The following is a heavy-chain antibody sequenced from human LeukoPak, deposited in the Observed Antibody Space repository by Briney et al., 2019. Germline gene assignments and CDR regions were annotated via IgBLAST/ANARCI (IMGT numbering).Heavy chain of an antibody. D-gene: IGHD2-2*01. V-gene: IGHV5-51*01. CDR3: ARTVVPAAIGPYYYGMDV. CDR1: GYSFTSYW. CDR2: NYPGDSDT. Sequence: GASLKISCKGSGYSFTSYWIGWVRHMPGKGLEWMGVNYPGDSDTRYSPSFQGQVTISADKSISTAYLQWSSLKASDTAMYYCARTVVPAAIGPYYYGMDVWGQGTTVTVSS. J-gene: IGHJ6*02.